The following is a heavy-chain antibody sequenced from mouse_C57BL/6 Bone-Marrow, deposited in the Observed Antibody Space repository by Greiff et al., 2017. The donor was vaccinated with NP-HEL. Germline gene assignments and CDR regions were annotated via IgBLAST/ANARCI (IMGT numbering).Heavy chain of an antibody. J-gene: IGHJ2*01. CDR2: INPNNGGT. CDR1: GYTFTDYY. V-gene: IGHV1-26*01. CDR3: ISSWDY. D-gene: IGHD1-1*01. Sequence: VQLQQSGPELVKPGASVKISCKASGYTFTDYYMNWVKQSHGKSLEWIGDINPNNGGTSYNQKFKGKATLTVDKSSSTAYMELRSLTSEDSAVYYCISSWDYWGKGTTLTVSS.